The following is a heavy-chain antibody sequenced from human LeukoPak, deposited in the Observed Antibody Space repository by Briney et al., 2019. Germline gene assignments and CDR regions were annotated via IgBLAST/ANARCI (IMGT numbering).Heavy chain of an antibody. CDR2: IYNSEYT. Sequence: PSETLSLTCTVSGGSISSYYWSWIRQPPGKGLEWIAYIYNSEYTNYNPSLKSRVTISVDTSKNQFSLKVNSVAAADTAVYYCARGQPQRYSSGWYVNWFDPWGQGTLVTVSS. V-gene: IGHV4-59*01. D-gene: IGHD6-19*01. CDR1: GGSISSYY. CDR3: ARGQPQRYSSGWYVNWFDP. J-gene: IGHJ5*02.